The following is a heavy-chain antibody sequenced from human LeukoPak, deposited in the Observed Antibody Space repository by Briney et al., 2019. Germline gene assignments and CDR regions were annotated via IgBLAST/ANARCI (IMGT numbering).Heavy chain of an antibody. V-gene: IGHV4-59*01. CDR1: GGSISSYY. Sequence: SETLSLTCTVSGGSISSYYWSWIRQPPGKGLEWIGYIYYSGSTNYNPSLKSRVTISVDTSKNQFSLKLSSVTAADTAVYYCARARGFGECRGMDVWGQGTTVTVSS. CDR2: IYYSGST. D-gene: IGHD3-10*01. J-gene: IGHJ6*02. CDR3: ARARGFGECRGMDV.